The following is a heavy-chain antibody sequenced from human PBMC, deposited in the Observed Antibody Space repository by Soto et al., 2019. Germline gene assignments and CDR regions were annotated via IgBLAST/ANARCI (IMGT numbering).Heavy chain of an antibody. CDR2: ISYDGSNK. CDR3: AKGPPLLMVYPVLDS. CDR1: EFTFSKHG. J-gene: IGHJ4*02. V-gene: IGHV3-30*18. Sequence: TGGSLRPSCAASEFTFSKHGMHWVRQAPGKGLEWVAVISYDGSNKYYGDSVKDRFTISRDNSKNTLYLHMNSLRPEDTAVYFCAKGPPLLMVYPVLDSWGQGTLVTVSS. D-gene: IGHD2-8*01.